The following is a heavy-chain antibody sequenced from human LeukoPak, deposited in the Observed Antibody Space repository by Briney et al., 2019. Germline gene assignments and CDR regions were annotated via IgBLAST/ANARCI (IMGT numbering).Heavy chain of an antibody. D-gene: IGHD6-19*01. CDR1: GYPISSGYY. Sequence: SETLSLTCTVSGYPISSGYYWSWIRQPAGKGLEWIGRIYTSGSTNYNPSLKSRVTISVDTSKNQFSLKLSSVTAADTAVYYCARGSGWFKDAFDIWGQGTMVTVSS. CDR3: ARGSGWFKDAFDI. J-gene: IGHJ3*02. CDR2: IYTSGST. V-gene: IGHV4-61*02.